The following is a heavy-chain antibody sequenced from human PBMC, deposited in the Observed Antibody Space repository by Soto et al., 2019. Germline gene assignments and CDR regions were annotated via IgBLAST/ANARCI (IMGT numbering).Heavy chain of an antibody. CDR3: ARDSWFDT. J-gene: IGHJ5*02. CDR2: ISSSSSTI. Sequence: EVQLVEFGGGLVQPGGSLRLSCAASGFTFSSYSMNWVRQAPGKGLEWVSYISSSSSTIYYADSVKCRFTISRDNAKNSVYLQMNSLRDEGTAVYYCARDSWFDTWGQGTLVTVSS. V-gene: IGHV3-48*02. CDR1: GFTFSSYS.